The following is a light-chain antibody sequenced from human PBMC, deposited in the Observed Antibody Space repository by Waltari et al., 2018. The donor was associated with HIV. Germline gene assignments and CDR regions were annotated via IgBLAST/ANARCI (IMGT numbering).Light chain of an antibody. CDR3: CSHALSNTWV. CDR2: DVS. J-gene: IGLJ3*02. V-gene: IGLV2-11*01. Sequence: QSALTQPRSVSGSPGQSVTISCTGTSSDVGGYNYVSWYQQHPGKAPKLMIYDVSKRPAGVSVLFSGSKSGNTASLTISGLQAEDEADYYCCSHALSNTWVFGGGTKLTVL. CDR1: SSDVGGYNY.